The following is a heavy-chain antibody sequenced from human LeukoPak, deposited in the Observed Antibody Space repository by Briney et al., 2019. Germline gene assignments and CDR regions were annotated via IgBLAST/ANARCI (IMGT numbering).Heavy chain of an antibody. CDR2: VNPKTAVT. Sequence: ASVKVSCKTSGYTFTDYFIHWVRQAPGQGLEWMGRVNPKTAVTEPEQKFQGRVTMTRDTAIRTAYMELNRLTSDDTALYYCARDLSSTANWEFDYWGQGTLVTVSS. V-gene: IGHV1-2*06. D-gene: IGHD7-27*01. J-gene: IGHJ4*02. CDR1: GYTFTDYF. CDR3: ARDLSSTANWEFDY.